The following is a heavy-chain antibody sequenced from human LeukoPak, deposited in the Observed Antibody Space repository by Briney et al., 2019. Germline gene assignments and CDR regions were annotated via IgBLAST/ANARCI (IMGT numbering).Heavy chain of an antibody. CDR2: IHSDGTGT. Sequence: GGSLRLSCAASGFTFSSYSMNWVRHAPGKGLVWVSRIHSDGTGTSYADSVKGRFTISRDNAKNTLYLQMNSLRAEDTAVYYCARGSSVREDYWGQGTLVTVSS. J-gene: IGHJ4*02. CDR3: ARGSSVREDY. V-gene: IGHV3-74*01. CDR1: GFTFSSYS. D-gene: IGHD3-10*01.